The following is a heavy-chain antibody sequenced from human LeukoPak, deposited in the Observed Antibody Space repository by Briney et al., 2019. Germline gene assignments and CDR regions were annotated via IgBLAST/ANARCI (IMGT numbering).Heavy chain of an antibody. CDR3: ARAPYCSSTSCYLGFDL. Sequence: SETLSLTCTVSGGSSSSYYWSWVRQPPGKGLEWIGYIYYSGSTNYNPSLKSRVTISVDTSKNQFSLKLSSVTAADTAVYYCARAPYCSSTSCYLGFDLWGRGTLVTVSS. J-gene: IGHJ2*01. D-gene: IGHD2-2*01. CDR1: GGSSSSYY. V-gene: IGHV4-59*01. CDR2: IYYSGST.